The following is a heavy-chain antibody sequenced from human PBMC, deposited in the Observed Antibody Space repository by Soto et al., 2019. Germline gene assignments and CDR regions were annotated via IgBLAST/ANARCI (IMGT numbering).Heavy chain of an antibody. Sequence: ASVKVSCKASGYTFTGYYMHWVRQAPGQGLEWMGWINPNSGGTNYAQKFQGWVTMTRDTSISTAYMELSRLRSDDTAVYYCARERGGDRVVLDAFDIWGQGTMVTVSS. CDR3: ARERGGDRVVLDAFDI. V-gene: IGHV1-2*04. CDR1: GYTFTGYY. J-gene: IGHJ3*02. D-gene: IGHD3-16*01. CDR2: INPNSGGT.